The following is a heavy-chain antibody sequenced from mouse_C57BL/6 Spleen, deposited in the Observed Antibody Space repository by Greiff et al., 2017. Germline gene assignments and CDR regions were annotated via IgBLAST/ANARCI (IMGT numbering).Heavy chain of an antibody. Sequence: QVQLQQPGAELVKPGASVKMSCKASGYTFTSYWITWVKQRPGQGLEWIGNINPSNGGTNYNEKFKSKATLTVDKSSSTAYMQLSSLTSEDSAVYYCARYGGYPFYAMDYWGQGTSVTVSS. D-gene: IGHD1-1*02. J-gene: IGHJ4*01. CDR1: GYTFTSYW. V-gene: IGHV1-53*01. CDR2: INPSNGGT. CDR3: ARYGGYPFYAMDY.